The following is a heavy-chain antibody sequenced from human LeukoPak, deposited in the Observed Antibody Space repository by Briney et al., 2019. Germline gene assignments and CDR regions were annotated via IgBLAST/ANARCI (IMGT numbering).Heavy chain of an antibody. CDR3: VREYSSSSGRAFDM. Sequence: GGSLRLSCAASGFTFSSYWMHWVRQVPGKGLVWVSRISTDGSSTNSADSVKGRLTTSRDNAKNTLYLQMNSLRAEDTAVYYCVREYSSSSGRAFDMWGQGTMVTVSP. CDR2: ISTDGSST. V-gene: IGHV3-74*01. CDR1: GFTFSSYW. D-gene: IGHD6-6*01. J-gene: IGHJ3*02.